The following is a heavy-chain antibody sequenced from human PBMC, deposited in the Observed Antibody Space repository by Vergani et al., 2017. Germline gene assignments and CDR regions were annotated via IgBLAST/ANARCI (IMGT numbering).Heavy chain of an antibody. J-gene: IGHJ4*02. CDR2: ISRSGCNT. Sequence: HLLESGGGLVQPGGSLRLSCAASGFPFSSYALTWVRQAPGKGLEWVSTISRSGCNTYYADSVKGRFTVSRDNSKNTLFLQMNSLRAGDTAVYYGAKDVLGDSSDLDSWGPGTLVTVSS. CDR3: AKDVLGDSSDLDS. CDR1: GFPFSSYA. D-gene: IGHD3-22*01. V-gene: IGHV3-23*01.